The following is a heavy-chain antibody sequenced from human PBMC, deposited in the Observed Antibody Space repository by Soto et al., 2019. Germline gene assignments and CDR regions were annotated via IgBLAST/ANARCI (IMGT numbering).Heavy chain of an antibody. V-gene: IGHV3-66*04. J-gene: IGHJ3*02. CDR3: ARHGFGRYDGSGSEAFDI. D-gene: IGHD3-10*01. CDR1: GFAVSDKY. CDR2: IYTSGTT. Sequence: PGWSLRLSCAASGFAVSDKYMNWVRQAPGKGLEWVSVIYTSGTTYYADSAKGRFTISRDNFKNTLYLQMNSLRAEDTAMYYCARHGFGRYDGSGSEAFDIWGQGTMVTVSS.